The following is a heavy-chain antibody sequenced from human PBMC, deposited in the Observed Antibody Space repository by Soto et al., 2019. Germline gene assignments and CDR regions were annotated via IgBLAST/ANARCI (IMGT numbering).Heavy chain of an antibody. D-gene: IGHD6-13*01. CDR3: ASVSSSWFSPFDY. CDR1: GGSISSSSYY. J-gene: IGHJ4*02. Sequence: QLQLQESGPGLVKPSETLSLTCTVSGGSISSSSYYWGWIRQPPGKGLEWIGSIYYSGSTYYNPSLKSRVTISVDTSKNQFSLKLSSVTAADTAVYYCASVSSSWFSPFDYWGQGTLVTVSS. CDR2: IYYSGST. V-gene: IGHV4-39*01.